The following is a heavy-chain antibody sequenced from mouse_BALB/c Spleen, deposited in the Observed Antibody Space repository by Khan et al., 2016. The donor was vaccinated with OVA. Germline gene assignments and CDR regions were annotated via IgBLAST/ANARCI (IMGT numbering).Heavy chain of an antibody. CDR3: ARRYDYDVAWFAY. V-gene: IGHV5-9-3*01. Sequence: EVQVVESGGGLVKPGGSLKLSCAASGFTFSSYAMSWVRQTPEKRLEWVATISSGGSYTYYPDSVKGRFTISRDNAKNTLYLQMSSLRSEDTAMYYCARRYDYDVAWFAYWGQGTLVTVSA. CDR1: GFTFSSYA. J-gene: IGHJ3*01. D-gene: IGHD2-4*01. CDR2: ISSGGSYT.